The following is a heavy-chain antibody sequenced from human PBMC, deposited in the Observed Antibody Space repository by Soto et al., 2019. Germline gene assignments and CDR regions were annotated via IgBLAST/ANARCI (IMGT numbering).Heavy chain of an antibody. J-gene: IGHJ3*02. Sequence: QLHLVQSGAVVKKPGASVTVSCSASGYPVTAYYMHWVRQAPGRGLEWMGGINPATGAAKYTQTFGGRVPWPRAPTRITAFWDLGGLTSGATPVFSGRKGGGVGVAGSAAFDMWGQGTLVTVSS. V-gene: IGHV1-2*02. CDR1: GYPVTAYY. D-gene: IGHD3-3*01. CDR3: RKGGGVGVAGSAAFDM. CDR2: INPATGAA.